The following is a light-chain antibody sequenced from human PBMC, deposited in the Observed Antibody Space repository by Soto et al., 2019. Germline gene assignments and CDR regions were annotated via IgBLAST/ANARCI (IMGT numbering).Light chain of an antibody. Sequence: QSALTQPASVSGSPGQSITISCTGTANDVGAYDYVSWYQHHPGKPPKLLIFEVRDRPSGVANRFSGSKYGNTASLTISGLQPEDEADYFCRSSTSNSPLVFGTVTKLTVL. CDR3: RSSTSNSPLV. CDR1: ANDVGAYDY. V-gene: IGLV2-14*01. J-gene: IGLJ1*01. CDR2: EVR.